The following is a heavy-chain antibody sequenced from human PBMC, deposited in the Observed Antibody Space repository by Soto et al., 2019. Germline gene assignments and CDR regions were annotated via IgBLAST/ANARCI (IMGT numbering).Heavy chain of an antibody. V-gene: IGHV3-23*01. CDR2: ISGSGGST. CDR3: AKDRSSSVVFDY. CDR1: GFTFSSYA. Sequence: HPGGSLRLSCAASGFTFSSYAMSWVRQAPGKGLEWVSAISGSGGSTYYADSVKGRFTISRDNSKNTLYLQMNSLRAEDTAVYYCAKDRSSSVVFDYWGQGTLVTVSS. D-gene: IGHD6-6*01. J-gene: IGHJ4*02.